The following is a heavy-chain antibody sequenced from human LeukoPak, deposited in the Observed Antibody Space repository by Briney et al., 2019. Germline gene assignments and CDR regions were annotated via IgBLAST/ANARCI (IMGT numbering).Heavy chain of an antibody. Sequence: SETLSLTCTVSGGSISNYYWTWIRQPPGKGLEWIGYIYYSGSTNYNPSLKSRVTISVDTSKNQFSLKLSSVTAADTAVYYCARRNRMATIFGEAFDYWGQGTLVTVSS. CDR2: IYYSGST. CDR1: GGSISNYY. D-gene: IGHD5-24*01. V-gene: IGHV4-59*01. CDR3: ARRNRMATIFGEAFDY. J-gene: IGHJ4*02.